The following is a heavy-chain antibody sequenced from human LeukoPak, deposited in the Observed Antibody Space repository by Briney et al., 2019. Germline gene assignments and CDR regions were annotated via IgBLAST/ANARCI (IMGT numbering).Heavy chain of an antibody. CDR3: ARLNPDAVAGTFFDY. J-gene: IGHJ4*02. CDR1: GGSISSSSYY. Sequence: SETLSLTCTVSGGSISSSSYYWGWIRQPPGKGLEWIVSIYYSGSTYYNPSLKSRVTISVDTSKNQFSLKLSSVTAADTAVYYCARLNPDAVAGTFFDYWGQGTLVTVSS. CDR2: IYYSGST. V-gene: IGHV4-39*01. D-gene: IGHD6-19*01.